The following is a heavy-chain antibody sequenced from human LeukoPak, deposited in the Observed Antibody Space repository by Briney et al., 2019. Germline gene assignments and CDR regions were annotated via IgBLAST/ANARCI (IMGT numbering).Heavy chain of an antibody. D-gene: IGHD7-27*01. V-gene: IGHV3-23*01. CDR3: ARDLSGDWYFDL. CDR2: ISGRGEHT. J-gene: IGHJ2*01. CDR1: GFTFSIYA. Sequence: GGSPRLSCAASGFTFSIYAMNWVRQAPGKGLEWVSVISGRGEHTYYADSVKGRFTISRDNSNNALYLQMNSLRAEDAAVYYCARDLSGDWYFDLWGRGTLVTVSS.